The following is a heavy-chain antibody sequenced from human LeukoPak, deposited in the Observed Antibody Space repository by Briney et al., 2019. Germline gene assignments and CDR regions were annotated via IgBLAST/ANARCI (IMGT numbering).Heavy chain of an antibody. Sequence: SQTLSLTCAVSGGSISSGGYSWSWIRQPPGTGMEWIAYIYYTGNTYFNPSLKSRVTISVDTSKNQFSLKLSSVAAADTAVYYCARVLAAAGNNWFDPWGQGTLVTVSS. D-gene: IGHD6-13*01. CDR1: GGSISSGGYS. CDR3: ARVLAAAGNNWFDP. J-gene: IGHJ5*02. V-gene: IGHV4-30-4*07. CDR2: IYYTGNT.